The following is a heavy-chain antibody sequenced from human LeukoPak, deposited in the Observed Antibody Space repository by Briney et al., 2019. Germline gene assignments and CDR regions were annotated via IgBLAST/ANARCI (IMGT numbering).Heavy chain of an antibody. V-gene: IGHV1-46*01. Sequence: GASVKVSCKASGYTFTSYYMHWVRQAPGQGLEWMGIINPSGGSTSYAQKFQGRVTMTRDTSTSTGYMELSSLRSEDTAVSYCARDRDDCSGGSCHNWFGPWGQGTLVTVSS. J-gene: IGHJ5*02. CDR2: INPSGGST. CDR3: ARDRDDCSGGSCHNWFGP. CDR1: GYTFTSYY. D-gene: IGHD2-15*01.